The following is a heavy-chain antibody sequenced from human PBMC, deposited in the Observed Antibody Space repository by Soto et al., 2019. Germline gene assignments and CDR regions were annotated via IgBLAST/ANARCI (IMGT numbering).Heavy chain of an antibody. Sequence: QITLKESSPTLVKPTQTLTLTCTFSGFSLSTRXXXXXXXRQPPGKALEWLALIFWDDDKRYSPSLKSRLTXXXXXXXXXXXXXXXXXXXXXXXXXXXAHRPTGYYGLDVWGQGTTVTVSS. V-gene: IGHV2-5*02. CDR1: GFSLSTRXXX. J-gene: IGHJ6*02. CDR3: AHRPTGYYGLDV. CDR2: IFWDDDK.